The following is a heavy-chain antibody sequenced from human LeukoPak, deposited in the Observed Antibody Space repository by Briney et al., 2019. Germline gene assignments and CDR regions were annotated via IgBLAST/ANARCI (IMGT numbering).Heavy chain of an antibody. CDR1: GGSISGYY. Sequence: SETLSLTCTVSGGSISGYYWSWIRQSPGKGLEWIGYIYYTGITAYNPSLGSRVAISVDRSNDQFSLRLTSVTAADTAVYYCARLHSSRAEEFDPWGQGTLVTVSS. CDR3: ARLHSSRAEEFDP. V-gene: IGHV4-59*01. CDR2: IYYTGIT. J-gene: IGHJ5*02.